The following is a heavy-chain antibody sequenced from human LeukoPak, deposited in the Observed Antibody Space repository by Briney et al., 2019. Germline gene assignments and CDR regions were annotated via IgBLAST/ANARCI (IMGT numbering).Heavy chain of an antibody. CDR3: ASSTSGPDYGMDV. CDR1: GFTFSSYG. V-gene: IGHV3-33*01. J-gene: IGHJ6*02. CDR2: IWYDGSNK. Sequence: PWGSLRLSCAASGFTFSSYGMHWVRQAPGKGLEWVAVIWYDGSNKYYADSVKGRFTISRDNSKNTLYLQMNSLRAEDTAVYYCASSTSGPDYGMDVWGQGTTVTVSS. D-gene: IGHD2-2*01.